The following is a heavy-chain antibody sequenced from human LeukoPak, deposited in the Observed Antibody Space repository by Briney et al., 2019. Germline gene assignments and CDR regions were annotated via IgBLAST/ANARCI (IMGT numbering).Heavy chain of an antibody. CDR2: ITAYNGNT. J-gene: IGHJ4*02. CDR1: GYPFTRYC. V-gene: IGHV1-18*01. CDR3: ARDGWERPDY. Sequence: ASVKLLCKASGYPFTRYCISWVRQAPGQGLEWMRWITAYNGNTNYAQKLQGRSNMTTGTSKRTAYMELRSLRSDDKAVYYCARDGWERPDYWGQGTLVTVSS. D-gene: IGHD1-26*01.